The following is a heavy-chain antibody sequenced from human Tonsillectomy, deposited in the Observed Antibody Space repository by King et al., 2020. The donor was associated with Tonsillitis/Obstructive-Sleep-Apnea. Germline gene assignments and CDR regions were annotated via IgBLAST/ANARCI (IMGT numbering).Heavy chain of an antibody. V-gene: IGHV3-49*02. Sequence: FTISRDDSKSIAYLQMNSLKTEDTAVYYCTRDERYGDYVDYWGQGTLVTVSS. CDR3: TRDERYGDYVDY. J-gene: IGHJ4*02. D-gene: IGHD4-17*01.